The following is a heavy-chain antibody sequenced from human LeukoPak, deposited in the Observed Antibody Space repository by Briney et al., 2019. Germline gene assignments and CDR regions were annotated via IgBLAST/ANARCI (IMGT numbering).Heavy chain of an antibody. V-gene: IGHV3-7*01. CDR2: IKQDGSEK. Sequence: PGGSLRLSCAASGFTFSSYWMSWVRQAPGKGLEWVANIKQDGSEKYYVDSVKGRFTISRDNAKNSLYLQMNSLRAEDTAVYYCARGGYDFWSGYYFLDYWGQGTLVTVSS. CDR3: ARGGYDFWSGYYFLDY. CDR1: GFTFSSYW. D-gene: IGHD3-3*01. J-gene: IGHJ4*02.